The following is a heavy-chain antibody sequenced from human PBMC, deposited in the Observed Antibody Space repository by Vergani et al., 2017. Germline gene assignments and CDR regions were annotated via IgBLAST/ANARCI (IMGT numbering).Heavy chain of an antibody. CDR3: ARKPSVVTPDDAFDI. Sequence: QVQLVQSGAEVKKPGSSVKVSCKASGGTFSSYAISWVRQAPGQGLEWMGRIIPILGMANYAQKFQGRVTITADKSTGTAYMELSSLRSEDTAVYYCARKPSVVTPDDAFDIWGQGTMVTVSS. CDR1: GGTFSSYA. V-gene: IGHV1-69*04. J-gene: IGHJ3*02. D-gene: IGHD4-23*01. CDR2: IIPILGMA.